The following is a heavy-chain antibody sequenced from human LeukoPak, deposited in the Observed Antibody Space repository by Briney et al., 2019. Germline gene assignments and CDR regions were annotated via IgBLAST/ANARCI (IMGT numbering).Heavy chain of an antibody. CDR1: GYTFTSYG. CDR2: ISAYNGNT. V-gene: IGHV1-18*01. D-gene: IGHD3-9*01. Sequence: ASVKVSCKASGYTFTSYGISWVRQAPGQGLEWMGWISAYNGNTNYAQKLQGRVTMTTDTSTSTAYMELRSLRSDDTAVYYCSRVSGEDGYDILTGYYFDYWGQGTLVTVSS. CDR3: SRVSGEDGYDILTGYYFDY. J-gene: IGHJ4*02.